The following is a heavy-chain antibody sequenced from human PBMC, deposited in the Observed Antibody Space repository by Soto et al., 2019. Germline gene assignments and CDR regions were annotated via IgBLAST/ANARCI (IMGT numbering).Heavy chain of an antibody. CDR3: AHRPNCWSTSCFYFDY. CDR2: VYWDDEK. Sequence: QITLKESGPTLVKPTQTLTLTCTFSGFSLSTSGVGVGWIRQPPGKALEWLALVYWDDEKRYSPSLKSSLTITKDTSKNQVVLTMTNMDPVDTATYYCAHRPNCWSTSCFYFDYWGQGILVTVSS. V-gene: IGHV2-5*02. D-gene: IGHD2-2*01. J-gene: IGHJ4*02. CDR1: GFSLSTSGVG.